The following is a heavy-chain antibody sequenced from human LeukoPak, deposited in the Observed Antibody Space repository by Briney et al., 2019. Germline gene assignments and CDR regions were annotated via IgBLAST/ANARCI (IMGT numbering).Heavy chain of an antibody. Sequence: ASVKVSCKASGGTFSRYAISWVRQAPGQGLEWMGGIIPIFGTANYAQKFQGRVTITADESTSTAYMELSSLRSEDTAVYYCASQVGATQYFDYWGQGTLVTVSS. D-gene: IGHD1-26*01. CDR3: ASQVGATQYFDY. CDR1: GGTFSRYA. J-gene: IGHJ4*02. V-gene: IGHV1-69*13. CDR2: IIPIFGTA.